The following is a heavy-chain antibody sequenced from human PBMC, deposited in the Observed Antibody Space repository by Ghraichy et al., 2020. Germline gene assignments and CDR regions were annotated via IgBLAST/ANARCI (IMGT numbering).Heavy chain of an antibody. D-gene: IGHD6-19*01. CDR2: IWYDGSNN. CDR3: ARDLESSGYYYYHGMDV. V-gene: IGHV3-33*01. J-gene: IGHJ6*02. Sequence: GGSLRLSCAASGFTFSTYGMHWVRQAPGKGLEWLAIIWYDGSNNYYADSVKGRFFISRDNSKNTLYLRMTNLRAEDTAVYYCARDLESSGYYYYHGMDVWGQGTTVTVSS. CDR1: GFTFSTYG.